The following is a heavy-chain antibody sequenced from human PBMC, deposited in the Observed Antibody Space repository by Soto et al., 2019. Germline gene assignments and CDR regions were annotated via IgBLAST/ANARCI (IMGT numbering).Heavy chain of an antibody. V-gene: IGHV3-30*18. CDR1: GFLFGNYG. Sequence: GGSLRLSCAVSGFLFGNYGMHWVRQAPGKGLEWVAVISYDGNNKYYGDSVKGRFTISRDNSKNTLFLQINSLRAEDTAVYYCAKGGLGSNWYATGDYWGQGTLVTVSS. D-gene: IGHD6-13*01. J-gene: IGHJ4*02. CDR2: ISYDGNNK. CDR3: AKGGLGSNWYATGDY.